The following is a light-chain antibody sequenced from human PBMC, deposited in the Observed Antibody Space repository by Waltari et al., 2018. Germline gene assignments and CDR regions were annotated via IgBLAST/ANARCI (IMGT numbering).Light chain of an antibody. CDR2: GAS. J-gene: IGKJ4*01. Sequence: EIVLTQSPGTLSLSPGERATLYCRARQTVRTTYLAWYQQKPGQAPTLLIYGASSRATGIPDRFSGSGSGTYFSLTISSLEPEDFAVYYCQQYDISPLTFGGGTKVEIK. CDR3: QQYDISPLT. V-gene: IGKV3-20*01. CDR1: QTVRTTY.